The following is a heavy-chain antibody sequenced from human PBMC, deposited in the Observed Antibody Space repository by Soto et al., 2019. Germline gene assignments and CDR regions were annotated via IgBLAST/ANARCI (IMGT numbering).Heavy chain of an antibody. Sequence: VQLLESGGDLVQPGGSLRLSCVASGFILNKYAMSWVRQAPGKGLEWVSTIGGTDGDSDGVPWYEDSVKGRFTISRDSPANTLLLHMENLRAEDSALYYSVKRGRNWGAFDFWGKGKTVVVSS. CDR3: VKRGRNWGAFDF. CDR1: GFILNKYA. CDR2: IGGTDGDSDGVP. D-gene: IGHD7-27*01. V-gene: IGHV3-23*01. J-gene: IGHJ3*01.